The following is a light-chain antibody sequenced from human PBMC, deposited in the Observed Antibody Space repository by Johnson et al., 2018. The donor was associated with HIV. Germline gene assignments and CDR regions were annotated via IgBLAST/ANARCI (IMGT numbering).Light chain of an antibody. Sequence: QSVLTQPPSVSAAPGQKVTISCSGSSSNIGNNYVSWYQQLPGTAPKLLIYENNKRPSGIPDRFSGSKSGTSATLGITGLQTGDEAEYYCGTWDSSLSAYVFGPGTKGTVL. J-gene: IGLJ1*01. CDR3: GTWDSSLSAYV. CDR2: ENN. CDR1: SSNIGNNY. V-gene: IGLV1-51*02.